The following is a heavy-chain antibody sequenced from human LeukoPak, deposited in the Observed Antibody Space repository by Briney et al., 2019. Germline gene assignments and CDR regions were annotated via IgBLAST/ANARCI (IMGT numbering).Heavy chain of an antibody. J-gene: IGHJ4*02. CDR3: ARGQRWLQLQGDFNY. CDR1: GGTLSSYA. CDR2: IIPIFGTA. V-gene: IGHV1-69*13. Sequence: ASVKVSCKASGGTLSSYAISWVRQAPGQGLEWMGGIIPIFGTANYAQKFQGRVTITADESTSTAYMELSSLRSEDTAVYYCARGQRWLQLQGDFNYWGQGTLVTVSS. D-gene: IGHD5-24*01.